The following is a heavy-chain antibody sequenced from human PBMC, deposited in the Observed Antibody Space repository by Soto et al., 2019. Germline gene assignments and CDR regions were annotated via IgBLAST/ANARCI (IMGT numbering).Heavy chain of an antibody. Sequence: QVQLQESGPGLVKPSQTLSLTCTVSGRSISSVNYYWSWMRQPPGKGLDWLGYIYYSECTYYNPCLRSRVTIPVDTSKNQFSRKLSSVTGADTAVYYCARYGSGECNRGSCYSPFDYWGQGTLVTVSS. CDR3: ARYGSGECNRGSCYSPFDY. D-gene: IGHD2-15*01. CDR2: IYYSECT. V-gene: IGHV4-30-4*01. CDR1: GRSISSVNYY. J-gene: IGHJ4*02.